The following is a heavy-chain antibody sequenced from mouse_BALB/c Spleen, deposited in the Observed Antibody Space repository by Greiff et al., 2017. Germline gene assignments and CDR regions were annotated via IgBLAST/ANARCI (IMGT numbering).Heavy chain of an antibody. V-gene: IGHV6-6*02. CDR3: TRENHYYGYLMDY. Sequence: EVKLVESGGGLVQPGGSMKLSCVASGFTFSNYWMYWVRQSPEKGLEWVAEIRLKSNNYATHYAESVKGRFTISRDDSKSSVYLQMNNLRAEDTGIYYCTRENHYYGYLMDYWGQGTSVTVSS. J-gene: IGHJ4*01. D-gene: IGHD1-2*01. CDR1: GFTFSNYW. CDR2: IRLKSNNYAT.